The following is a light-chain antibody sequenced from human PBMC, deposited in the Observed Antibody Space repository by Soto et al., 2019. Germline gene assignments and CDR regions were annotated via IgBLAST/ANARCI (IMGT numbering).Light chain of an antibody. J-gene: IGKJ2*01. CDR2: AAS. CDR3: QQSYKTPHT. CDR1: RSLTRW. V-gene: IGKV1-39*01. Sequence: DIQMSQSPSTLSASVGDRVTITCRASRSLTRWLAWYQQKPGRAPKLLIYAASNLLSGVPSRFSGSGSGTNFTLTISSLQPEDFGTYYCQQSYKTPHTFGQGTKLETK.